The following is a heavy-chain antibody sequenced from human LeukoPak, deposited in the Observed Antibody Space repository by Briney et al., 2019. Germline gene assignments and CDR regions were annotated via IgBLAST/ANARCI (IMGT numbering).Heavy chain of an antibody. Sequence: SETLSLTCTVSGGSISSTSYYWGWIRQPPGKGLEWIGVMSNSGSTYYSPSLKSRVTIFVDTSKNQFSLKLSSVTAADTAVYYCARGRRSPGIAALYGMDVWGQGTTVTVSS. CDR2: MSNSGST. V-gene: IGHV4-39*01. J-gene: IGHJ6*02. CDR3: ARGRRSPGIAALYGMDV. CDR1: GGSISSTSYY. D-gene: IGHD6-13*01.